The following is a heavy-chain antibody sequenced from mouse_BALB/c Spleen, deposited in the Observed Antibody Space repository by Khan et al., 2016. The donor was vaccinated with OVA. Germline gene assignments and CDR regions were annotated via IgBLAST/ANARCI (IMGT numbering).Heavy chain of an antibody. Sequence: QIQLVQSGPELKKPGETVRISCKASGYTFTTAGIQWVQKMPGKGLKWIGWINTHSGVPKYAEDFKGRFAFSLEISVNTAYLQLTNLTNEDTATYFCARGGAAYERNDEGAVKYWGQGTSVTVSA. V-gene: IGHV9-4*02. CDR3: ARGGAAYERNDEGAVKY. CDR2: INTHSGVP. CDR1: GYTFTTAG. D-gene: IGHD1-1*01. J-gene: IGHJ4*01.